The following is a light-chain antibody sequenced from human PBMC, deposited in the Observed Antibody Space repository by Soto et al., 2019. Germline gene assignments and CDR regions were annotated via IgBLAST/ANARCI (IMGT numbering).Light chain of an antibody. CDR1: SNDVGGYTY. V-gene: IGLV2-11*01. J-gene: IGLJ1*01. Sequence: QSALTQPRSVSGSPGQSVTISCTGTSNDVGGYTYVSWYQQHPGKAPKLMIFDVTKRPSGVPDRFSGSKSGNTASLTISGLQAEDEADYYCCSYAGTFTYVFGSGTKVTVL. CDR3: CSYAGTFTYV. CDR2: DVT.